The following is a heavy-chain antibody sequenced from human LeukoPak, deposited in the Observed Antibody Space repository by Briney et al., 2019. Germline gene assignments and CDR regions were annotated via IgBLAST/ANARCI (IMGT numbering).Heavy chain of an antibody. Sequence: PGGSLRLSCAASGFTLSTYWMHWVRQAPGKGLVWVARINSDGSSTNYADSVKGRFTISRDNVKNTLYLQMNSLRAEDTAVYYCARGQWLVSHWYFDLWGRGTLVTVSS. D-gene: IGHD6-19*01. V-gene: IGHV3-74*01. CDR1: GFTLSTYW. J-gene: IGHJ2*01. CDR2: INSDGSST. CDR3: ARGQWLVSHWYFDL.